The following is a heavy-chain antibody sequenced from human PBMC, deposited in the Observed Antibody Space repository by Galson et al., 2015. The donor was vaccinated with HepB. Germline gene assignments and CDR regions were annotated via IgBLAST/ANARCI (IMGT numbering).Heavy chain of an antibody. D-gene: IGHD6-19*01. CDR1: GDSVSSNSAA. CDR2: TYYRSKWYN. Sequence: CAISGDSVSSNSAAWNWIRQSPSRGLEWLGRTYYRSKWYNDYEVSVKSRMTINPDTSKNQFSLQLNSVTPEDTAVYYCAREVGYSSGWYQGFNYGMDVWGQGTTVTVSS. J-gene: IGHJ6*02. CDR3: AREVGYSSGWYQGFNYGMDV. V-gene: IGHV6-1*01.